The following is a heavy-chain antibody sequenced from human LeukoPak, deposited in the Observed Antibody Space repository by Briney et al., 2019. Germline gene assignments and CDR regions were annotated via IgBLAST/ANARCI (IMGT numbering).Heavy chain of an antibody. V-gene: IGHV1-2*02. Sequence: GASVKVSCKASGYTFTGYYMHWVRQAPGQGLEWMGWINPNSGGTNYAQKFQGRVTMTRDTSISTAYMELSRLRSDDTAVYYCAKAYCSSTSCYLIIDYWGRGTLVTVSS. D-gene: IGHD2-2*01. CDR2: INPNSGGT. CDR3: AKAYCSSTSCYLIIDY. CDR1: GYTFTGYY. J-gene: IGHJ4*02.